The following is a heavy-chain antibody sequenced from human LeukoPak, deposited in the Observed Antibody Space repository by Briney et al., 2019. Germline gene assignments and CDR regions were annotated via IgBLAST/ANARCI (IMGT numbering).Heavy chain of an antibody. V-gene: IGHV3-23*01. CDR3: ARSDSGSGSYFDY. CDR1: GFTFSSYA. CDR2: ISGSGGST. Sequence: GGSLRLSCAASGFTFSSYAMSWVRQAPGKGLEWVSAISGSGGSTYYADSVKGRFTISRDNAYNSLYLQMDSLSADDTAVYYCARSDSGSGSYFDYWGQGTLVTVSS. J-gene: IGHJ4*02. D-gene: IGHD3-10*01.